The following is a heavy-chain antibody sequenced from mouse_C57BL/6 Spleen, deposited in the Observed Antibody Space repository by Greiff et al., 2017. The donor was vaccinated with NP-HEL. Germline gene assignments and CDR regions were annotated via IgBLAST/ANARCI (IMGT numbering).Heavy chain of an antibody. J-gene: IGHJ4*01. CDR2: IYPSDSET. D-gene: IGHD1-1*02. V-gene: IGHV1-61*01. CDR3: ARGWWRDYYAMDY. Sequence: QVQLQQPGAELVRPGSSVKLSCKASGYTFTSYWMDWVKQRPGQGLEWIGNIYPSDSETHYNQKFKDKATLTVDKSSSTAYMQLSSLTSEDSAVYYCARGWWRDYYAMDYWGQGTSVTVSS. CDR1: GYTFTSYW.